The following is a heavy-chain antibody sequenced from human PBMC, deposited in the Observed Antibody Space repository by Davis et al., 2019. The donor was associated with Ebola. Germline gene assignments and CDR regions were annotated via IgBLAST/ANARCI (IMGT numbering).Heavy chain of an antibody. Sequence: SVKVSCKASGYTFTSYDINWVRQATGQGLEWMGGIIPIFGTANYAQKFQGRVTITRDTSASTAYMELSSLRSEDTAVYYCARDLYSGSYFDYWGQGTLVTVSS. V-gene: IGHV1-69*05. CDR3: ARDLYSGSYFDY. D-gene: IGHD1-26*01. CDR2: IIPIFGTA. J-gene: IGHJ4*02. CDR1: GYTFTSYD.